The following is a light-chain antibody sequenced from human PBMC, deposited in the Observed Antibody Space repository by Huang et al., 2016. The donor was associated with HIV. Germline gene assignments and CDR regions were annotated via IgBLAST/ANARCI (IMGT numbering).Light chain of an antibody. CDR1: QSLLYRSNNKNH. Sequence: DIVLTQSPHSLAVSLGERATINCKSSQSLLYRSNNKNHLVWYQQKPGQPPKLLMYWASTRESGVRDRFSASGSGRDFTLTISSLQAEDVAVYYCQEYYTVPWTFGQGTKVEI. CDR2: WAS. CDR3: QEYYTVPWT. V-gene: IGKV4-1*01. J-gene: IGKJ1*01.